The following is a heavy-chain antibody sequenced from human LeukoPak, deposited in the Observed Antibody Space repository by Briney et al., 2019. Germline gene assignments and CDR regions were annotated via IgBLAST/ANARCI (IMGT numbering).Heavy chain of an antibody. V-gene: IGHV1-69*13. CDR1: GGTFSSYA. D-gene: IGHD3-16*02. Sequence: SVKVSCRASGGTFSSYAISWVRQAPGQGLEWMGGIIPIFGTANYAQKFQGRVTITADESTSTAYVELSSLRSEDTAVYYCARGGTFGGVIPTRFDYWGQGTLVTVSS. CDR2: IIPIFGTA. CDR3: ARGGTFGGVIPTRFDY. J-gene: IGHJ4*02.